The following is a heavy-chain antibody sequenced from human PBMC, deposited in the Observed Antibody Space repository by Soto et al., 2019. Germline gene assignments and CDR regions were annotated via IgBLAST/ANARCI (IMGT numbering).Heavy chain of an antibody. CDR3: ATVSMVRGVIVRQFDY. CDR2: FDPEDGET. D-gene: IGHD3-10*01. J-gene: IGHJ4*02. CDR1: GYTLTELS. Sequence: GASVKVSCKVSGYTLTELSMHWVRQAPGKGLEWMGGFDPEDGETIYAQKLQGRVTMTEDTSTDTAYMELSSLRSEDTAVYYCATVSMVRGVIVRQFDYWGQGTLVTVSS. V-gene: IGHV1-24*01.